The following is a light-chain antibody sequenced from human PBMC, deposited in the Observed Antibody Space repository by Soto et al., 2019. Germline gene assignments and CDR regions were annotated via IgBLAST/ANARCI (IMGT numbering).Light chain of an antibody. Sequence: QSVLTQPPSVSGAPGPRVTISCTGSSSNIGAGYDVHWYQQLPGTAPKLLIYGNSNRPSGVPDRFSGSKSGTSASLAITGLQAEDEAYYYCQSYDSSLSAVFGGGTKVTVL. V-gene: IGLV1-40*01. CDR1: SSNIGAGYD. CDR3: QSYDSSLSAV. CDR2: GNS. J-gene: IGLJ2*01.